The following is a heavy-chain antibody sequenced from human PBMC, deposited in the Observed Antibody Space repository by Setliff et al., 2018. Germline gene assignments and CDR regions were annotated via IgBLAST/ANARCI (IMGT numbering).Heavy chain of an antibody. V-gene: IGHV1-24*01. J-gene: IGHJ6*03. CDR1: GKTLTELS. Sequence: ASVKVSCKLSGKTLTELSIHWVRQAPGKGLEWMGGFDPDDGETVYAQKFQGRVTMTEDTSTNTAYMELSSLRSEDTAVYYCATCVGTSWYDYNFCMDVWGIGTTVTVSS. CDR2: FDPDDGET. D-gene: IGHD1-26*01. CDR3: ATCVGTSWYDYNFCMDV.